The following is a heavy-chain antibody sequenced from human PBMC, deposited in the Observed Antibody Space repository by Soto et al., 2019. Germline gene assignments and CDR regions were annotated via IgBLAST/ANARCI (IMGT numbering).Heavy chain of an antibody. CDR2: INPNSGAT. CDR1: GYMFTGNY. Sequence: ASVKVSCKASGYMFTGNYMHWVRQAPGQGLEYMGWINPNSGATNHEQKFQGRVTMTWDTSISTAYVELSRLRSDDTAVYYCAPHYPDSSGYFDHWGQGTLVTVSS. CDR3: APHYPDSSGYFDH. J-gene: IGHJ4*02. V-gene: IGHV1-2*02. D-gene: IGHD3-22*01.